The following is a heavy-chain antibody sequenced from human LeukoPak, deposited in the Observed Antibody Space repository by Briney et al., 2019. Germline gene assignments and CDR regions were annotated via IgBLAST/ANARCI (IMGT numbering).Heavy chain of an antibody. CDR2: INPNSGGT. V-gene: IGHV1-2*02. D-gene: IGHD3-3*01. J-gene: IGHJ4*02. CDR1: GYTFTRYY. CDR3: ARVGDFWSGYYVFDY. Sequence: ASVTDSFKASGYTFTRYYMHWVRQAPGQGLEWMGWINPNSGGTNYAQKFQGRVTMTRDTSISTAYMELSRLRSDDTAVYYCARVGDFWSGYYVFDYWGQGTLVTVSS.